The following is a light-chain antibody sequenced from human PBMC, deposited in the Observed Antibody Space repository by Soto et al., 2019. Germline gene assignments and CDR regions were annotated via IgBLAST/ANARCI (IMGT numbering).Light chain of an antibody. CDR1: SSDVGVYND. J-gene: IGLJ3*02. Sequence: QSVLTQPRSVSGSPGQSVTISCTGTSSDVGVYNDVSWYQHHPGKAPKLMIYDVTKRPSGVPDRFSGSKSGNTASLTISGLQAEDEADYYCCSYAGSYTWVFGGGTKLTVL. CDR3: CSYAGSYTWV. V-gene: IGLV2-11*01. CDR2: DVT.